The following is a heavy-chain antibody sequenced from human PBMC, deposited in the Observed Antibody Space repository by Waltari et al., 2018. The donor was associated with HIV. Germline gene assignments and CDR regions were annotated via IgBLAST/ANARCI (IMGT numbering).Heavy chain of an antibody. Sequence: EVQLVESGGGLVQPGGSLRLSCAASGFTFSDHYMDWVRQALGKGLEWVGRIRNKANSYTTDNSYTTEYAASVKGRFTISRDDSKKSVYLQMNSLKSEDTAVYYCARGTLLREIYYFDSWGQGTLVTVSS. V-gene: IGHV3-72*01. J-gene: IGHJ4*02. CDR3: ARGTLLREIYYFDS. CDR1: GFTFSDHY. CDR2: IRNKANSYTTDNSYTT. D-gene: IGHD3-10*01.